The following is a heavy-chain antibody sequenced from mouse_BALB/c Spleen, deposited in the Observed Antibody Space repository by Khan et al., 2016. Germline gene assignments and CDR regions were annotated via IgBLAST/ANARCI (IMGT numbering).Heavy chain of an antibody. V-gene: IGHV1-7*01. Sequence: QVQLQQSGAELAKPGASVKMSCKASGYTFTSYWMHWVKQRPGQGLEWIGYINPSTGYTEYNQKFKDKATLTAAKSSSPAYMQLSSLTSENSAVYCCALLRLPYWGQGTLVTVSA. D-gene: IGHD1-2*01. J-gene: IGHJ3*01. CDR2: INPSTGYT. CDR3: ALLRLPY. CDR1: GYTFTSYW.